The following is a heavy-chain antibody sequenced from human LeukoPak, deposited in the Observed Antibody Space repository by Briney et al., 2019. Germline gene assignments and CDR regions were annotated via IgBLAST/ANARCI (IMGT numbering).Heavy chain of an antibody. V-gene: IGHV1-69*05. J-gene: IGHJ4*02. CDR3: ASPGASSSWYSPFDY. D-gene: IGHD6-13*01. Sequence: SVKVSCKASGGTFSSYAISWVRQAPGQGLEWMGGIIPIFGTANYAQKFQGRVTITTDESTSTAYMELSSLRSEDTAVHYCASPGASSSWYSPFDYWGQGTLVTVSS. CDR1: GGTFSSYA. CDR2: IIPIFGTA.